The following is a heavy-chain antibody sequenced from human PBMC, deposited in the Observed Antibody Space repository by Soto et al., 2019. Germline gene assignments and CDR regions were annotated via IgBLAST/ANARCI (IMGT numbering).Heavy chain of an antibody. CDR2: IYYTGCA. CDR1: NGSVINDGHY. D-gene: IGHD3-3*01. V-gene: IGHV4-31*03. Sequence: QVQLQESGPGLVKASETLSLTCTVSNGSVINDGHYWSWIRQLPGKGLEWLGYIYYTGCAYYNPSLKSRLYMSRDTSTNVFSLEMKSVSAADTAVYYCARYDRRPLHWYFDPWGRGTLVTVSS. CDR3: ARYDRRPLHWYFDP. J-gene: IGHJ2*01.